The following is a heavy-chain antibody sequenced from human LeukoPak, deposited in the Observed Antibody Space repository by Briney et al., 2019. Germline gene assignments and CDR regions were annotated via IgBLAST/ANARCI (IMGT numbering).Heavy chain of an antibody. CDR2: IYHSGST. CDR1: GGSISTYY. V-gene: IGHV4-59*01. Sequence: SETLSLTCTVSGGSISTYYWNWIRQPPGKGLEWIGYIYHSGSTNYNPSLQSRVTISVDTSKNQFSLNLNSETAADTAVYYCARGGAARLHFQNWGQGTLVTVSS. CDR3: ARGGAARLHFQN. D-gene: IGHD6-6*01. J-gene: IGHJ1*01.